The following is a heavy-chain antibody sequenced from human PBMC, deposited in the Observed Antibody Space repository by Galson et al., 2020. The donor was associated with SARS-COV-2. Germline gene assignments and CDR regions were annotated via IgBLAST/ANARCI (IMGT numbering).Heavy chain of an antibody. D-gene: IGHD3-10*02. V-gene: IGHV3-23*01. CDR3: AKDMSLHI. CDR1: GFTFTHAA. J-gene: IGHJ3*02. CDR2: INFNGDAT. Sequence: GGSLRLSCAASGFTFTHAAMTWVRQTPGKGLEWVSLINFNGDATYYANSVKGRFAISRDNSKNTLYLQMNSLRAEDTAVYYCAKDMSLHIWGQGTMVTVSS.